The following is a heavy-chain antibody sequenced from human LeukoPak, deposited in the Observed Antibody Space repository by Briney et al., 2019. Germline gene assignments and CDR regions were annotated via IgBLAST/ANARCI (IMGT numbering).Heavy chain of an antibody. CDR2: ISASGGRT. Sequence: GGSLRLSCAASGFTFSNYGMSWVRQAPGKGLEWVSTISASGGRTYYADSVKGRFTISRDTSRNTLYLQMNSLRAEDTAIYYCAKDNWNLADWGQGTLVTVCS. CDR1: GFTFSNYG. D-gene: IGHD1-20*01. J-gene: IGHJ4*02. V-gene: IGHV3-23*01. CDR3: AKDNWNLAD.